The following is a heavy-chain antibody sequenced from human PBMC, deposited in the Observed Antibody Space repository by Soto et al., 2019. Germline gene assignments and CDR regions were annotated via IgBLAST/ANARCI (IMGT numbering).Heavy chain of an antibody. Sequence: QVQLQESGPGLVKPSQTLSLTCTVSGGSISSGGYYWSWIRQHPGKGLEWIGYIYYSGSTYYNPSLKSRVTISVDTSKHQFSLKLSSVTAADTAVYYCARSFRYCSGGSCYGGYYYYGMDVWGQGTTVTVSS. CDR3: ARSFRYCSGGSCYGGYYYYGMDV. V-gene: IGHV4-31*03. D-gene: IGHD2-15*01. CDR2: IYYSGST. CDR1: GGSISSGGYY. J-gene: IGHJ6*02.